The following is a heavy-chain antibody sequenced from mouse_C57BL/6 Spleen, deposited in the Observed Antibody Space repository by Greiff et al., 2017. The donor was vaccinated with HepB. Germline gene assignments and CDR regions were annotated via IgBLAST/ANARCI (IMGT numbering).Heavy chain of an antibody. V-gene: IGHV1-85*01. D-gene: IGHD1-1*01. CDR1: GYTFTSYD. CDR3: ARGGYGSSQYYFDY. Sequence: QVQLQQSGPELVKPGASVKLSCKASGYTFTSYDINWVKQRPGQGLEWIGWIYPRDGSTKYNEKFKGKATLTVDTSSSTAYMQLSSLTSEDSAVYFCARGGYGSSQYYFDYWGQGTTLTVSS. CDR2: IYPRDGST. J-gene: IGHJ2*01.